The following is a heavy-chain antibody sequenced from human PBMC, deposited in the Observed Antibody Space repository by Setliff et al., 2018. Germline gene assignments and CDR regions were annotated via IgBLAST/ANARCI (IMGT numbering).Heavy chain of an antibody. CDR2: INHSGST. V-gene: IGHV4-34*01. D-gene: IGHD3-3*01. CDR3: ARRETYYNFWSGYYAY. CDR1: GGSFSGYY. J-gene: IGHJ4*02. Sequence: SETLSLTCAVSGGSFSGYYWSWIRQPPGKGLEWIGEINHSGSTNYNPSLKSRVTISVDTSKNQFSLKLSSVTAADTAVYYCARRETYYNFWSGYYAYWGQGTLVTVSS.